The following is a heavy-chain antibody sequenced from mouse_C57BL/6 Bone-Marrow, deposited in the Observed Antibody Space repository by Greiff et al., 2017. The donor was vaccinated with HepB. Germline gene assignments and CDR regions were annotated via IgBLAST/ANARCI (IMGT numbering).Heavy chain of an antibody. Sequence: VQLQQPGAELVMPGASVKLSCKASGYTFTSYWMHWVKQRPGQGLEWIGEIDPSDSYTNYNQKFKGKSTLTVDKSSSTAYMQLSSLTSEDSAVYYWARQWRGKIWFAYWGQGTLVTVSA. CDR2: IDPSDSYT. CDR3: ARQWRGKIWFAY. CDR1: GYTFTSYW. J-gene: IGHJ3*01. D-gene: IGHD2-1*01. V-gene: IGHV1-69*01.